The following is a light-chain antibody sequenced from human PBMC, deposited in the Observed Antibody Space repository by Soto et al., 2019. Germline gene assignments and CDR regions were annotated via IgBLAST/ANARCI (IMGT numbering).Light chain of an antibody. CDR1: TSVVGRYNY. CDR2: DVS. V-gene: IGLV2-14*01. Sequence: QSVLTQTASVSGSPGQSITISCTGTTSVVGRYNYVSWYQQHPGKAPKLIIYDVSNRPSGVSNRFSGSKSGNTASLTISGLQAEDEADYYCNSYTSSSTYVFGTGTKVTVL. CDR3: NSYTSSSTYV. J-gene: IGLJ1*01.